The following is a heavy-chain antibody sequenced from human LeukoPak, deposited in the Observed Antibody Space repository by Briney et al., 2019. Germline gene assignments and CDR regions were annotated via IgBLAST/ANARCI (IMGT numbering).Heavy chain of an antibody. V-gene: IGHV3-9*01. CDR3: AKDIGSSTFWYFDL. CDR2: ISWNSGSI. Sequence: GRSLRLSCAASGFTFDDYAMHWVRQAPGKGLEWASGISWNSGSIGYADSVKGRFTISRDNAKNSLYLQMNSLRAEDTALYYCAKDIGSSTFWYFDLWGRGTLVTVSS. J-gene: IGHJ2*01. D-gene: IGHD6-6*01. CDR1: GFTFDDYA.